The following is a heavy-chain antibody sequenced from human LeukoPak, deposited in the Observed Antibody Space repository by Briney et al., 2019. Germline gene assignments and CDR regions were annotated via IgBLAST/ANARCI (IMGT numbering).Heavy chain of an antibody. J-gene: IGHJ5*02. Sequence: SETLSLTCTVSGGSISSYYWSWIRQPPGKGLEWIGYIYYSGSTNYNPSLKSRVTISVDTSKNQFSLKLSSVTAADTAVYYCARVSGGSYYGNWFDPWGQGTLVTVSS. D-gene: IGHD1-26*01. CDR1: GGSISSYY. CDR3: ARVSGGSYYGNWFDP. V-gene: IGHV4-59*12. CDR2: IYYSGST.